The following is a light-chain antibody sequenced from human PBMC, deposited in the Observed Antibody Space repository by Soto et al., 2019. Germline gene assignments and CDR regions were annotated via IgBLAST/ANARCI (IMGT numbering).Light chain of an antibody. CDR3: QQYYSYPPA. J-gene: IGKJ3*01. CDR2: QTS. CDR1: RDVRIY. V-gene: IGKV1-5*03. Sequence: DIQMTQSPSTLSASVGDRVTITCRASRDVRIYLAWYQQKPGKAPKLLIFQTSILEAGVPSRFSGSGSETDFSLTISGLQPEDSATYFCQQYYSYPPAFGPGTKVEI.